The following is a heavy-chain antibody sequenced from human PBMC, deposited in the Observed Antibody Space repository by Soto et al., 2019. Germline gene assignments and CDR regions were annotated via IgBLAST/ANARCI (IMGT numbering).Heavy chain of an antibody. Sequence: QVQLVQSGAEVKKPGSSVKVSCKASGGTFSSYTISWVRQAPGQGLEWMGRIIPILGIANYAQKFQGRVTITADKSTSTAYMELSSLRSEDTAVSYCARDDYGGNSAHYWGQGTLVTVSS. V-gene: IGHV1-69*08. CDR2: IIPILGIA. D-gene: IGHD4-17*01. J-gene: IGHJ4*02. CDR1: GGTFSSYT. CDR3: ARDDYGGNSAHY.